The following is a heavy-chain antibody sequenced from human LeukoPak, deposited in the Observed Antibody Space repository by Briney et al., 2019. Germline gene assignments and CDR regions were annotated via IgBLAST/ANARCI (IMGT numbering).Heavy chain of an antibody. Sequence: GGSLRLSCAASGFTFSSYAMSWVRQAPGKGLEWVSAISGSGGSTYYADSVKGRFTISRDNSKNTLYLQMNSLRAEDTAVYYCAKSVYGPRYYYGMDVWGQGTTVTVSS. CDR1: GFTFSSYA. CDR3: AKSVYGPRYYYGMDV. J-gene: IGHJ6*02. D-gene: IGHD6-6*01. V-gene: IGHV3-23*01. CDR2: ISGSGGST.